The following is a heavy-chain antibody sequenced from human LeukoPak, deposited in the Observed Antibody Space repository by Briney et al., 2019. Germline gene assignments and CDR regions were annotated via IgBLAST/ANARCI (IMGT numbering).Heavy chain of an antibody. D-gene: IGHD1-26*01. Sequence: PGGSLRLSCAASGFTFRNYWMGWVRQAPGKGLEWVANTKPDGSAEYYADSVRGRFTTSRDNAKDTLYLHMNSLRPEDTAVYYCATAQVGAPTDFWGQGTRVTVSS. CDR2: TKPDGSAE. V-gene: IGHV3-7*01. CDR3: ATAQVGAPTDF. CDR1: GFTFRNYW. J-gene: IGHJ4*02.